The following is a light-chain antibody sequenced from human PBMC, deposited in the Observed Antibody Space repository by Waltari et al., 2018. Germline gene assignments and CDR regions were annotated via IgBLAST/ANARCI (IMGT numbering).Light chain of an antibody. Sequence: SCSARPGVIEARACEQHNPVRAPRLRIYGASNRAAGIPDRFSGSGSGTDFSLTISRLGPEYFAVYYCQHYVRLPATFGQGTKVEIK. CDR1: PGVIEA. CDR3: QHYVRLPAT. CDR2: GAS. V-gene: IGKV3-20*01. J-gene: IGKJ1*01.